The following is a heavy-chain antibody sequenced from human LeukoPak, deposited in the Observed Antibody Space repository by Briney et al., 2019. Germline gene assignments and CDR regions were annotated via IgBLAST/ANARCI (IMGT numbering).Heavy chain of an antibody. CDR3: ARDLFPNYYDSSGYYSYFDY. Sequence: ASVKVSCKASGYTFTGYYMHWVRQAPGQGLEWMGIINPSGGSTSYAQKFQGRVTMTRDMSTSTVYMELSSLRSEDTAVYYCARDLFPNYYDSSGYYSYFDYWGQGTLVTVSS. CDR1: GYTFTGYY. J-gene: IGHJ4*02. V-gene: IGHV1-46*01. D-gene: IGHD3-22*01. CDR2: INPSGGST.